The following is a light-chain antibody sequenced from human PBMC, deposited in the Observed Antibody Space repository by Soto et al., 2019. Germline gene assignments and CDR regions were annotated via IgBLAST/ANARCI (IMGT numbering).Light chain of an antibody. CDR2: DAS. J-gene: IGKJ4*01. CDR1: QDISNY. V-gene: IGKV1-33*01. Sequence: DIQMTQSPSALSASLGERFTITCQASQDISNYLNWYQQKPGKAPKLLIYDASNLETGVPSRFSGSGSGTDFTFTISSLQPEDIATYYCQHYDNLAGLTFGGVTKVAIK. CDR3: QHYDNLAGLT.